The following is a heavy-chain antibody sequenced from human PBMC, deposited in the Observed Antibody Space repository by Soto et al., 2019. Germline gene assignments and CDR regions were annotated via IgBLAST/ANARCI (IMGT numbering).Heavy chain of an antibody. CDR3: AKPGYCSGGSCYTRAPFDY. Sequence: EVQLLQSGGGLVQPGGSLRLSCAASGFSFSSNAMSWVRQAPEKGLEWVSAVSGSGGSTYYADSVKGPFTITRDNSKNTLYLQMSSLGAEDTAVYYCAKPGYCSGGSCYTRAPFDYWGQGTLVTVSS. J-gene: IGHJ4*02. V-gene: IGHV3-23*01. CDR1: GFSFSSNA. CDR2: VSGSGGST. D-gene: IGHD2-15*01.